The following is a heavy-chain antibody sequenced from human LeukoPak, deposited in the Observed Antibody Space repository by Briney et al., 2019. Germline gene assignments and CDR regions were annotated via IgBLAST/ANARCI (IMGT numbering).Heavy chain of an antibody. D-gene: IGHD6-13*01. Sequence: GGSLRLSCAASGFTFSSYSMNWVRQAPGKGLEWVSSISSSSSHIYYADSVKGRFTISRDNAKNSLYLQMNSLRAEDTAVYYCARDRPLPIGSSSWHDYWGQGTLVTVSS. CDR3: ARDRPLPIGSSSWHDY. CDR2: ISSSSSHI. V-gene: IGHV3-21*01. CDR1: GFTFSSYS. J-gene: IGHJ4*02.